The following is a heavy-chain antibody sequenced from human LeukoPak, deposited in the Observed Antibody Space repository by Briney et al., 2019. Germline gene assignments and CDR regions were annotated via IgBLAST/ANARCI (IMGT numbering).Heavy chain of an antibody. Sequence: SETLSLTCTVSGGSISSYYRSWIRQPPGKGLEWIGYIYYSGSTNYNPSLKSRVTISVDTSKNQFSLKLSSVTAADTAVYYCARYTTSFLAMDVWGQGTTVAVSS. J-gene: IGHJ6*02. D-gene: IGHD1-26*01. CDR2: IYYSGST. CDR3: ARYTTSFLAMDV. CDR1: GGSISSYY. V-gene: IGHV4-59*01.